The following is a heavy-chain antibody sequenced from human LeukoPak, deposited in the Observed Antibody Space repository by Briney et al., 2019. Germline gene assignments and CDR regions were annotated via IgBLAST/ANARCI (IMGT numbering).Heavy chain of an antibody. CDR3: ARLRSGFTDAFDI. J-gene: IGHJ3*02. V-gene: IGHV4-61*01. CDR1: GGSVSSGSYY. D-gene: IGHD3-22*01. CDR2: IYYSGST. Sequence: PSETLSLTCTVSGGSVSSGSYYWSWIRQPPGKGLEWIGYIYYSGSTNYNPSLKSRVTMPVDTSKNQFSLKLSSVTAADTAVYYCARLRSGFTDAFDIWGQGTMVTVSS.